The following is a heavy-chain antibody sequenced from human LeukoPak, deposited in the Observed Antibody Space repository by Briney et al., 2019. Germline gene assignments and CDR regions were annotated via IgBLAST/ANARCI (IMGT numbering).Heavy chain of an antibody. D-gene: IGHD3-10*01. Sequence: SETLSLTCAVSGGSISSNSYYWGWLRQPPGTGLEWIGSIYYTGSTYYNPSLKSRVTISVDTSKNQFSLKLSSVTAADTAVYYCARTVWFGDLSPSGFDYWGQGTLVTVSS. J-gene: IGHJ4*02. CDR2: IYYTGST. V-gene: IGHV4-39*01. CDR3: ARTVWFGDLSPSGFDY. CDR1: GGSISSNSYY.